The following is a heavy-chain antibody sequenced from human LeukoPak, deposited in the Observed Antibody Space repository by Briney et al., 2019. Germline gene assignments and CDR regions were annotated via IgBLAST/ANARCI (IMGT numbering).Heavy chain of an antibody. V-gene: IGHV4-34*01. CDR3: AREVVGATKDY. J-gene: IGHJ4*02. D-gene: IGHD1-26*01. Sequence: SETLSLTRAVYGGSFSGYYWSWIRQPPGKGLEWIGEINHSGSTNYNPSLKSRVTISVDTSKNQFSLKLSSVTAADTAVYYCAREVVGATKDYWGQGTLVTVSS. CDR1: GGSFSGYY. CDR2: INHSGST.